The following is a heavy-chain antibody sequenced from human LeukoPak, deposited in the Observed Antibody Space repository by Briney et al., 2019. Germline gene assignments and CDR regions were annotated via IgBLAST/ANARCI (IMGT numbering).Heavy chain of an antibody. J-gene: IGHJ6*03. CDR3: AREGYGPDYYMDV. V-gene: IGHV3-74*01. Sequence: GGSLRVSCAASGFTFSSYWMHWVRQAPGKGLVWVSRMNDDGSSTSYADSLKGRFTISRDNAKNTLYLHMSNLRAEDTAVYYCAREGYGPDYYMDVWGKGTTVTISS. CDR2: MNDDGSST. CDR1: GFTFSSYW. D-gene: IGHD5-18*01.